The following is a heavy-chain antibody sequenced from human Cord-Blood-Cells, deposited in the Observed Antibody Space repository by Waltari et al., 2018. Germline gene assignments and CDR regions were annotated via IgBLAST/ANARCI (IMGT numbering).Heavy chain of an antibody. D-gene: IGHD3-3*01. CDR2: IYYSGST. V-gene: IGHV4-59*01. CDR1: GGSISSYY. CDR3: ARLPYDFWSGYYTPGGFDY. J-gene: IGHJ4*02. Sequence: QVQLQESGPGLVKPSETLSLTCTVSGGSISSYYWSWIRQPPGKGLEWIGYIYYSGSTNYNPSLKSRVTISVDTSKNQFSLKLSSVTAADTAVYYCARLPYDFWSGYYTPGGFDYWGQGTLVTVSS.